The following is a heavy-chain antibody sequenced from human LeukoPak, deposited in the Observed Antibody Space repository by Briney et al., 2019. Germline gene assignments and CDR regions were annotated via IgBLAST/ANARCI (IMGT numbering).Heavy chain of an antibody. J-gene: IGHJ4*02. V-gene: IGHV1-18*01. D-gene: IGHD2/OR15-2a*01. CDR3: ARDQYFDY. CDR1: GYTFSNYG. CDR2: FSTYNGNS. Sequence: VASVKVSCKASGYTFSNYGISWVRQAPGQGLEWMGWFSTYNGNSDSAQNLQGRVAMTTDTSSSTAYMELRSLRSDDTAVYYCARDQYFDYWGQGTLVTVSS.